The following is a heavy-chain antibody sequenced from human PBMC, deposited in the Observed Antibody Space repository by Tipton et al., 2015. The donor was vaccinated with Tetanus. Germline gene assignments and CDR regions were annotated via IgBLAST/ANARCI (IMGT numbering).Heavy chain of an antibody. CDR3: ARDSTDYDFWSGDPTGWSYTSDAFDI. CDR2: ISSSGSTI. Sequence: SLRLSCAASGFTFSDYYMSWIRQAPGKGLEWVSYISSSGSTIYYADSVKGRFTISRDNAKNSLYLQMNSLRAEDTAVYYCARDSTDYDFWSGDPTGWSYTSDAFDIWGQGTMVTVSS. J-gene: IGHJ3*02. V-gene: IGHV3-11*01. CDR1: GFTFSDYY. D-gene: IGHD3-3*01.